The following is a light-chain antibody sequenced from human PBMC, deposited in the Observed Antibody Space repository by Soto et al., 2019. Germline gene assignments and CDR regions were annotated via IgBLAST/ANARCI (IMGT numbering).Light chain of an antibody. V-gene: IGKV1-5*01. CDR1: QKIDSY. CDR2: SAS. Sequence: DIQMTQSPPSLSASVGDTVTITCRASQKIDSYLNWYRQKPGKAPEVLIYSASSLESGVPSRFSGSGSGTEFTLTISSLQPDDFATYYCQQYNSYPWTFGQGTKVEIK. CDR3: QQYNSYPWT. J-gene: IGKJ1*01.